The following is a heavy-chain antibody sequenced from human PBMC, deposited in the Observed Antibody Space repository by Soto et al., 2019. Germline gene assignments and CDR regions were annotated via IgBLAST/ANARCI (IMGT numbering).Heavy chain of an antibody. J-gene: IGHJ4*02. CDR2: VSGSGGST. CDR1: GLIFSSYV. V-gene: IGHV3-23*01. Sequence: GGSMSHCFAASGLIFSSYVLSWVRQTPGKGLEWDSAVSGSGGSTYYADAVKGRFTISRDNSKNTLYLQMNSLRAEDTAVYYCAKNTGIGRGVINDDSDYWGQGTLVTVSS. CDR3: AKNTGIGRGVINDDSDY. D-gene: IGHD3-10*01.